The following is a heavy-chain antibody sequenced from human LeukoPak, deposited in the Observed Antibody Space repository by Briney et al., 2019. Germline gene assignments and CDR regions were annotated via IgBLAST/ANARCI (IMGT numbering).Heavy chain of an antibody. CDR3: ARWYSSGWYSDY. D-gene: IGHD6-19*01. J-gene: IGHJ4*02. V-gene: IGHV3-7*01. Sequence: GGSLRLSCAASGFSFSNYWMGWVRQAPGKRPEWVANMNIDGSERYYADSVKGRFTISRDNARNSVFLQMSGLRVEDTAVYYCARWYSSGWYSDYWGQGTLVTVSS. CDR2: MNIDGSER. CDR1: GFSFSNYW.